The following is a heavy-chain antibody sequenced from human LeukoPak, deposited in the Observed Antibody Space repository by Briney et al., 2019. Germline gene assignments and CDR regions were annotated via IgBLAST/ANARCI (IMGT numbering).Heavy chain of an antibody. Sequence: TSVKVSCKASGYTFTSYGISWVRQAPGQGLEWMGWISVYNGNTNYAQKLQGRVTMTTDTTTSTAYMELRSLRSDDTAVYHCARVSLDDYGDYAPGDYWGQGTLVTVSS. CDR3: ARVSLDDYGDYAPGDY. V-gene: IGHV1-18*01. J-gene: IGHJ4*02. CDR1: GYTFTSYG. D-gene: IGHD4-17*01. CDR2: ISVYNGNT.